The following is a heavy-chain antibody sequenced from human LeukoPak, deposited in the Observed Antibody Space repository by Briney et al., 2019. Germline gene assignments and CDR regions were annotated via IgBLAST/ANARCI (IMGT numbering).Heavy chain of an antibody. Sequence: SETLSLTCTVSGGSISSYYWSWIRQPAGKGLEWIGRIYTSGSTNYNPSLKSRVTMSVDTSKNQFSLKLSSVTAADTAVYYCARGFWKWELLRFDPWGQGTLVTVSS. CDR1: GGSISSYY. CDR2: IYTSGST. V-gene: IGHV4-4*07. D-gene: IGHD1-26*01. CDR3: ARGFWKWELLRFDP. J-gene: IGHJ5*02.